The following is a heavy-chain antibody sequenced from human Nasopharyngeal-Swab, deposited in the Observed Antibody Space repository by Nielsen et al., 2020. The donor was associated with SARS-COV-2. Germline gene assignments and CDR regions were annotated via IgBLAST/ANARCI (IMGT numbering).Heavy chain of an antibody. CDR2: ISYDGSNK. Sequence: GESLKISCAASGFTFSSYGMHWVRQAPGKGLEWVAVISYDGSNKYYADSVKGRFTISRDNSKNTLYLQMNSLRAEDTAVYYCAKDMGIVVVPAGIDAFDIWGQGTMVTVSS. CDR1: GFTFSSYG. V-gene: IGHV3-30*18. J-gene: IGHJ3*02. D-gene: IGHD2-2*01. CDR3: AKDMGIVVVPAGIDAFDI.